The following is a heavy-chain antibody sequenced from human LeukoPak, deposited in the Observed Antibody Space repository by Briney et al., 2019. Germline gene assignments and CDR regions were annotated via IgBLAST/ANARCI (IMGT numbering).Heavy chain of an antibody. D-gene: IGHD6-13*01. CDR3: PRDGFKSAAAGTWSYYYGMDV. CDR2: ISSSSGYI. J-gene: IGHJ6*02. CDR1: GFTFSSYS. V-gene: IGHV3-21*01. Sequence: GGSLRLSCAASGFTFSSYSMNWVRQAPGMGLEWVSSISSSSGYIYYADSLKGRFTISRDNAKNSLYLQMNSLRAEDTAVYYCPRDGFKSAAAGTWSYYYGMDVWGQGTTVTVSS.